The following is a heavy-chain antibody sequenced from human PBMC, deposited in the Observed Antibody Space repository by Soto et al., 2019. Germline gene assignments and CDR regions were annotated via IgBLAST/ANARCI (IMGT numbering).Heavy chain of an antibody. CDR3: AKGSAVAGTSLYYYYGLDV. V-gene: IGHV3-23*01. J-gene: IGHJ6*02. D-gene: IGHD6-19*01. CDR1: GFTFSSYA. Sequence: EVQLLESGGGLVQPGGSLRLSCEASGFTFSSYAVSWVRQAPGKGLEWVSGLSGGGGSTYYADSVRGRFTISRDNSKNTLYLQMNSLRAEDTAVYYCAKGSAVAGTSLYYYYGLDVWGQGTTVTVSS. CDR2: LSGGGGST.